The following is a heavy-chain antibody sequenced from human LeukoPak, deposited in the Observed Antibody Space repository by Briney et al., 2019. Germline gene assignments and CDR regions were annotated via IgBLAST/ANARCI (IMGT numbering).Heavy chain of an antibody. CDR1: GFTFSSYA. CDR2: INNNGVST. CDR3: ARSITMVRGVNGDY. D-gene: IGHD3-10*01. Sequence: PGGSLRLSCAASGFTFSSYAMSWVRQAPGKGLEWVSSINNNGVSTYYADSVKGRFTISRDNSKNTLYLQMNSLRAEDTAVYYCARSITMVRGVNGDYWGQGTLVTVSS. V-gene: IGHV3-23*01. J-gene: IGHJ4*02.